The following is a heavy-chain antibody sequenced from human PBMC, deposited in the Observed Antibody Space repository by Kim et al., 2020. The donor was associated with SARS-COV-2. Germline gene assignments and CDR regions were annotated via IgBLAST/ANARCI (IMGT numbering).Heavy chain of an antibody. CDR3: AKGCAYYYGSGHWGYFD. V-gene: IGHV3-30*18. D-gene: IGHD3-10*01. CDR1: GFTFSSYG. J-gene: IGHJ4*01. CDR2: ISYDGSNK. Sequence: GGSLRLSCAASGFTFSSYGMHWVRRAPGKGLEWVAVISYDGSNKYYADSVKGRFTISRDNSKNTLYLQMNSLRAEDTAVYYCAKGCAYYYGSGHWGYFD.